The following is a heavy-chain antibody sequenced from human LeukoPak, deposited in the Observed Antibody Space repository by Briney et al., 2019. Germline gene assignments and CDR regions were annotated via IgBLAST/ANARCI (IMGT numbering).Heavy chain of an antibody. J-gene: IGHJ4*02. CDR3: ARLRGSSSWYFDY. Sequence: GGSLRLSCAASGFTFSNYAMSWVRQAPGKGLEWVSTINKSGGSTYYADSVKGRFTISRDNSKNTLNLQMNSLRAEDTAVYYCARLRGSSSWYFDYWGQGTLVTVCS. CDR2: INKSGGST. CDR1: GFTFSNYA. V-gene: IGHV3-23*01. D-gene: IGHD6-13*01.